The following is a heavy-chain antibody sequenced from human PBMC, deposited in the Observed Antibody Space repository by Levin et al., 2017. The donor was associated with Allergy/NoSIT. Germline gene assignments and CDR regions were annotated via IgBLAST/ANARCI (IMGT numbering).Heavy chain of an antibody. CDR1: GFTFSSYA. J-gene: IGHJ4*02. CDR2: ISSNGGST. Sequence: PGGSLRLSCSASGFTFSSYAMHWVRQAPGKGLEYVSAISSNGGSTYYADSVKGRFTISRDNSKNTLYLQMSSLRAEDTAVYYCVKHYCSGGSCYADYWGQGTLVTVSS. V-gene: IGHV3-64D*06. CDR3: VKHYCSGGSCYADY. D-gene: IGHD2-15*01.